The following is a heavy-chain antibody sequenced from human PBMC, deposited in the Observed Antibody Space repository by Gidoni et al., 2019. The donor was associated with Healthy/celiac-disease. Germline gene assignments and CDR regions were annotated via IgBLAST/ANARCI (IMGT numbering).Heavy chain of an antibody. J-gene: IGHJ6*02. CDR3: ARDSGYDHEPQYYYYYGMDV. D-gene: IGHD5-12*01. CDR2: INPNSGGT. CDR1: GYTFTGYY. Sequence: QVQLVQSGAEVKKPGASVKVSCKASGYTFTGYYMHWVRQAPGQGLEWMGWINPNSGGTNYAQKFQGWVTMTRDTSISTAYMELSRLRSDDTAVYYCARDSGYDHEPQYYYYYGMDVWGQGTTVTVSS. V-gene: IGHV1-2*04.